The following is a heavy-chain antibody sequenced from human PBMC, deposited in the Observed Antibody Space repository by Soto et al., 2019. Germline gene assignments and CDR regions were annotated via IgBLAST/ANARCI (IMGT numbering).Heavy chain of an antibody. CDR3: ARDPPYGSGTSQNYGMDV. D-gene: IGHD3-10*01. Sequence: EVQLVESGGGLVQPGGSLRLSCAASGFTFNTYWMTWVRQAPGKGLEWLAKIKQDGSETYYVDSVKGRFTISRDNAKNSLYLQMNSLRAEDTAVYYCARDPPYGSGTSQNYGMDVWGQGTTVTVSS. J-gene: IGHJ6*02. CDR2: IKQDGSET. CDR1: GFTFNTYW. V-gene: IGHV3-7*04.